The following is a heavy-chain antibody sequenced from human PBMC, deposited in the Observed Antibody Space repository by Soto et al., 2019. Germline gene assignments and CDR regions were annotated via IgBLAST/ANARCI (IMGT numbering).Heavy chain of an antibody. V-gene: IGHV1-2*04. CDR3: ARDNRARCYDSSGYPYYFDY. J-gene: IGHJ4*02. CDR2: INPNSGGT. CDR1: GYTFTGYY. D-gene: IGHD3-22*01. Sequence: ASVKVSCKASGYTFTGYYMHWVRQAPGQGLEWMGWINPNSGGTNYAQKFQGWVTMTRDTSISTAYMELSRLRSDDTAVYYCARDNRARCYDSSGYPYYFDYWGQGTLVTVSS.